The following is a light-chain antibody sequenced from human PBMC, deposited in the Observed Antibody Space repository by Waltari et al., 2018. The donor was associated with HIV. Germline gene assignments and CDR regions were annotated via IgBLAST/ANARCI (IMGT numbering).Light chain of an antibody. CDR1: QTIDDK. V-gene: IGKV3-11*01. CDR2: DAS. J-gene: IGKJ4*01. CDR3: QQRNNWPPVT. Sequence: ETVMTQSPGTLSASPGATVTLSCTASQTIDDKLAWYQQKPGQAPRLLIYDASNRAIGIPARFSGSGSGTDFTLTISSLEPEDFAVYYCQQRNNWPPVTFGGGTKVEIK.